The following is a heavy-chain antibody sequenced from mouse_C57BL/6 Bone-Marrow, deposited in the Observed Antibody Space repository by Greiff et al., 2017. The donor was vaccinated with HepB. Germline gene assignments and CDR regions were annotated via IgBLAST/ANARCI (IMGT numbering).Heavy chain of an antibody. J-gene: IGHJ3*01. CDR2: IDPSDSYT. V-gene: IGHV1-50*01. CDR1: GYTFTSYW. CDR3: ATRGSSGDGGGFAY. D-gene: IGHD3-2*02. Sequence: QVQLQQPGAELVKPGASVKLSCKASGYTFTSYWMQWVKQRPGQGLEWIGEIDPSDSYTNYNQKFKGKATLTVDTSSSTAYMQLSSLTSEDSAVYYWATRGSSGDGGGFAYWGQGTLVTVSA.